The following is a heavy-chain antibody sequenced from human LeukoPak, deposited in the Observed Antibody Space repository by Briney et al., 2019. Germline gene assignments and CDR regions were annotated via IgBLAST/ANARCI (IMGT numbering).Heavy chain of an antibody. CDR3: ARDRVYSYGYSAFDY. Sequence: GGSLRLSCSASGFTFSSYWMHWVRQAPGKGLVWVSRINSDGSSTSYADSVKGRFTISRDNAKNTLYLQMNSLRAEDTAVYYCARDRVYSYGYSAFDYWGQGTLVTVSS. D-gene: IGHD5-18*01. V-gene: IGHV3-74*01. CDR1: GFTFSSYW. CDR2: INSDGSST. J-gene: IGHJ4*02.